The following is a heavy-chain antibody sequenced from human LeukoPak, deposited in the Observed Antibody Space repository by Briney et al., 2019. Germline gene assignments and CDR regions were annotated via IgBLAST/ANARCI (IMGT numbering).Heavy chain of an antibody. CDR1: GGSISSYY. CDR2: IYYSGST. CDR3: ARKRHYYYYMDV. Sequence: PSETLSLTCTVPGGSISSYYWSWIRQPPGKGLEWIGYIYYSGSTNYNPSLKSRVTISVDTSKNQFSLKLSSVTAADTAVYYCARKRHYYYYMDVWGKGTTVTISS. J-gene: IGHJ6*03. V-gene: IGHV4-59*01. D-gene: IGHD5-24*01.